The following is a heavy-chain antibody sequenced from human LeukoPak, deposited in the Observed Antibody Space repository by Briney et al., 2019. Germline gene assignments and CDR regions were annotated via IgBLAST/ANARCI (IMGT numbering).Heavy chain of an antibody. CDR2: INHSGSS. CDR1: GGSFRGYC. D-gene: IGHD1-26*01. Sequence: SESQSLTCAVYGGSFRGYCWTWTRQPPGKGLEWIGEINHSGSSNNNLSLKGRVTIAVDTPENQLSLKVKYVTAADTAVYYCARGRRPVGGKRYFDYWGQRTLVTVSS. J-gene: IGHJ4*02. V-gene: IGHV4-34*01. CDR3: ARGRRPVGGKRYFDY.